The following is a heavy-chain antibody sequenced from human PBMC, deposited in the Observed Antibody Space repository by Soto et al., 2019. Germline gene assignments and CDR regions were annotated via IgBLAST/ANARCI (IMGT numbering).Heavy chain of an antibody. J-gene: IGHJ6*02. D-gene: IGHD3-3*01. Sequence: ASVKVTCKASGYTFTSYDINWVRQATGQGLEWMGWMNPNSGNTGYAQKFQGRATMTRNTSISTAYMELSSLRSEDTAVYYCARGSLPYHYDFWSGYWGGAYYYYGMDVWGQGTTVTVSS. CDR1: GYTFTSYD. CDR3: ARGSLPYHYDFWSGYWGGAYYYYGMDV. V-gene: IGHV1-8*01. CDR2: MNPNSGNT.